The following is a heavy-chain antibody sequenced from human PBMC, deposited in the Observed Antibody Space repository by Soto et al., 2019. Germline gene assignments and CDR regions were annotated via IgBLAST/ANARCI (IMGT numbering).Heavy chain of an antibody. V-gene: IGHV6-1*01. Sequence: SQTLSLTCAISGDSVSSNSAAWNWIRQSPSRGLEWLGRTYYRSKWYNDYAVSVKSRITINPDTSKNQFSLQLNSVTPEDTAVYYCARARGKEQWLVQKSYYYGIDVWGQGTTVTVSS. J-gene: IGHJ6*02. D-gene: IGHD6-19*01. CDR1: GDSVSSNSAA. CDR2: TYYRSKWYN. CDR3: ARARGKEQWLVQKSYYYGIDV.